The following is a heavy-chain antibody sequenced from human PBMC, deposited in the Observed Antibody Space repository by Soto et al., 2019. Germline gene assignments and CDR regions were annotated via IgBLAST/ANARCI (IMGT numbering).Heavy chain of an antibody. V-gene: IGHV5-51*01. D-gene: IGHD3-22*01. CDR1: GYSFTSYW. Sequence: GASLKISCKGSGYSFTSYWIGWVRQMPGKGLEWMGIIYPGDSDTRYSPSFQGQVTISADKSISTAYLQWSSLKASDTAMYYCARHPANDYHDRSGYHNWFDPWGQGTLVTVSS. J-gene: IGHJ5*02. CDR2: IYPGDSDT. CDR3: ARHPANDYHDRSGYHNWFDP.